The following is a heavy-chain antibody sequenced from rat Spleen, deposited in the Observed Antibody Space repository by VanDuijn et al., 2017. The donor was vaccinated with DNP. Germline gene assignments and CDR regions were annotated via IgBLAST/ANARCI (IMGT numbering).Heavy chain of an antibody. CDR3: ARSDSYGFPY. J-gene: IGHJ3*01. CDR2: ISYDGSST. V-gene: IGHV5-25*01. Sequence: EVQLGESGGGLVQPGRSMKLSCAASGFTFSNYDMAWVRQAPTKGLEWVASISYDGSSTYHRDSVKGRFTISRDNAKSTLYLQMDSLRSEDTATYYCARSDSYGFPYWGQGTLVTVSS. CDR1: GFTFSNYD. D-gene: IGHD1-2*01.